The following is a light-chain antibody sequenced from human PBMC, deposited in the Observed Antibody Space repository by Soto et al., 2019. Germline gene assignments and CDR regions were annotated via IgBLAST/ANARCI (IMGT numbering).Light chain of an antibody. J-gene: IGLJ1*01. CDR1: SSDVGAYDY. CDR3: SSYTSSSARV. CDR2: EVS. Sequence: QSVLTQPASVSGSPGQSITISCTGTSSDVGAYDYVSWYQQHPDKAPKLMNYEVSNRPSGVSNRFSGSKSVNTATLTISGLQAEDEADYYCSSYTSSSARVFGTGTKVTVL. V-gene: IGLV2-14*03.